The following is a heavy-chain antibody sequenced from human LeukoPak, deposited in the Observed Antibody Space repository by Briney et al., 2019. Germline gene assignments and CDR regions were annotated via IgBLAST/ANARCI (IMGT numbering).Heavy chain of an antibody. CDR2: ISWEGQTT. Sequence: GGSLRLSCAASGFTFDDYAMHWVRQAPGKGLEWVALISWEGQTTYYADSVRGRFTISRDNSKNSLYLQMNSLRTADTAFYYCTRDTDYGSATNYFDSWGQGTLVSVSS. J-gene: IGHJ4*02. CDR1: GFTFDDYA. D-gene: IGHD3-10*01. CDR3: TRDTDYGSATNYFDS. V-gene: IGHV3-43*01.